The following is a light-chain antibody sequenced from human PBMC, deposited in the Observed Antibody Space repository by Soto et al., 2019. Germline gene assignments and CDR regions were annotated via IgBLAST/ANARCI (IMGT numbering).Light chain of an antibody. J-gene: IGKJ2*01. Sequence: EIVMTQSPVTLSVSPGERATLSCRASQSVSSNLAWYQQKPGQAPRLLIYDASTRATGIPARFSGSGSGTEFTLTISSLQSEDFAIYYCQHFNIWPYTFXQGTKLDIK. CDR2: DAS. CDR3: QHFNIWPYT. V-gene: IGKV3-15*01. CDR1: QSVSSN.